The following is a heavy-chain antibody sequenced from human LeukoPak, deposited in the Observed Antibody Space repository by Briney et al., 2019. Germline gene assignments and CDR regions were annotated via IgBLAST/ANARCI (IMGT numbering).Heavy chain of an antibody. V-gene: IGHV4-30-2*01. CDR1: GGSISSGGYY. CDR3: ARWEVRLNAFEM. Sequence: SETLSLTCTVSGGSISSGGYYWSWIRQPPGKGLEWIGYIYHSGSTYYNPSLKSRVTVSVDRSKNQFSLKLSSVTAADTAVYYCARWEVRLNAFEMWGQGTMVTVSS. J-gene: IGHJ3*02. CDR2: IYHSGST. D-gene: IGHD3-10*01.